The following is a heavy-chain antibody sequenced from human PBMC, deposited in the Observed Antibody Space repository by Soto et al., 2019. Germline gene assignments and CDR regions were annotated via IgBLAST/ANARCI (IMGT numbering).Heavy chain of an antibody. CDR1: GFTFSTFS. Sequence: EVQLVESGGGSVQPGGSLRLSCAASGFTFSTFSMNWVRQAPGRGLEWISYISGGGRPISYADSVKGRFTISRDNAKNSLYLQMDSLTDVDRAVYYCARDLGWAFDSWGQGTLVTVSS. J-gene: IGHJ4*02. D-gene: IGHD6-19*01. V-gene: IGHV3-48*02. CDR2: ISGGGRPI. CDR3: ARDLGWAFDS.